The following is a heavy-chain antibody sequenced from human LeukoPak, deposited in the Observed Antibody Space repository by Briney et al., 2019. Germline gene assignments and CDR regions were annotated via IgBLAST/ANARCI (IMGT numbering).Heavy chain of an antibody. V-gene: IGHV1-18*01. CDR3: ARGLVGATFNDY. Sequence: PGASVKVSCKTSGYSFSSYGINWVRQAPGQGLEWMGWISPYNGNTNYAQKLQGRVTMTTDTSTTTAYMELRSLGSDDTAVYYCARGLVGATFNDYWGQGTLVTVSS. CDR2: ISPYNGNT. CDR1: GYSFSSYG. D-gene: IGHD1-26*01. J-gene: IGHJ4*02.